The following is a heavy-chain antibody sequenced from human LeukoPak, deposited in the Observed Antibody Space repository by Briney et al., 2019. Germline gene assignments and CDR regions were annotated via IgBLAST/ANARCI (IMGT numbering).Heavy chain of an antibody. Sequence: PGGSLRLSCAASGFTFGSYVMSWVRQAPGKGLAWVSGITNSGGSTNYADSVKGRFTISRDNSKNTLYLQMNSLRAEDTAVYYCARGGSFDYWGQGTLVTVSS. CDR3: ARGGSFDY. CDR1: GFTFGSYV. D-gene: IGHD3-10*01. CDR2: ITNSGGST. J-gene: IGHJ4*02. V-gene: IGHV3-23*01.